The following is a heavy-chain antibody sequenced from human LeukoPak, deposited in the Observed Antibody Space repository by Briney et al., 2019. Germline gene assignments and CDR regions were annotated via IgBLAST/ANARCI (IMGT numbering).Heavy chain of an antibody. Sequence: SETLSLTCTVSGGSISSSSYYWGWIRQPPGKGLEWIGSIYYSGSTYYNPSLKSRVTISVDTSKNQFSLKLSSVTAADTAVYYCARTLSGGYYYGMDVWGQGTTVTVSS. CDR2: IYYSGST. CDR3: ARTLSGGYYYGMDV. J-gene: IGHJ6*02. V-gene: IGHV4-39*07. CDR1: GGSISSSSYY. D-gene: IGHD2-15*01.